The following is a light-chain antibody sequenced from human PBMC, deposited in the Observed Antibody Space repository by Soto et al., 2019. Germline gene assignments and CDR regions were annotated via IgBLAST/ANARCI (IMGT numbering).Light chain of an antibody. CDR1: QSVSSY. V-gene: IGKV3-11*01. Sequence: EIVLTQSPATLSLSPGERATLSCRASQSVSSYLAWYQQQPGQAPRLLIYDASNRATGIPARFSGSGSGTDFTLTISSLEPEDVAVYYCQQRSNWPPSFGPETKVDIK. J-gene: IGKJ3*01. CDR3: QQRSNWPPS. CDR2: DAS.